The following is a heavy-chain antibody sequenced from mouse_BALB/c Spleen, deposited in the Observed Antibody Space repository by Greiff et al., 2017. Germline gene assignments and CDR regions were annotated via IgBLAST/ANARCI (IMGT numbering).Heavy chain of an antibody. CDR2: IYPGDGDT. CDR1: GYAFSSSW. Sequence: VQLQQSGPELVKPGASVKISCKASGYAFSSSWMNWVKQRPGQGLEWIGRIYPGDGDTNYNGKFKGKATLTADKSSSTAYMQLSSLTSVDSAVYFCARDDYGYFDVWGAGTTVTVSS. J-gene: IGHJ1*01. CDR3: ARDDYGYFDV. D-gene: IGHD2-3*01. V-gene: IGHV1-82*01.